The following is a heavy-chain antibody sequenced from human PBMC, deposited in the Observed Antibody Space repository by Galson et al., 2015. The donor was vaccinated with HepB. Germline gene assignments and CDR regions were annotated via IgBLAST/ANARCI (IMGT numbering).Heavy chain of an antibody. CDR2: ISGSGGST. CDR3: AKSLSSWYSDLPYWYFDL. Sequence: SLRLSCAASGFTFSSYAMSWVRQAPGKGLEWVSAISGSGGSTYYADSVKGRFTISRDNSKNTLYLQMNSLRAEDTAVYYCAKSLSSWYSDLPYWYFDLWGRGTLVTVSS. V-gene: IGHV3-23*01. CDR1: GFTFSSYA. J-gene: IGHJ2*01. D-gene: IGHD6-13*01.